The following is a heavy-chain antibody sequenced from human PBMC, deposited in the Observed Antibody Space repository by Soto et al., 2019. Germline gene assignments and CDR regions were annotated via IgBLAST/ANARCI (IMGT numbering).Heavy chain of an antibody. Sequence: LRLSCAASGFAFDNYAMAWVRQAPGKGLEWVSSIVTSYQGTFYSDSVRGRFTVSRDSSKNSLFLQMNSLSAEDTAVYYCAKGKSSGEIHSFDPWGQGTLVTVSS. CDR2: IVTSYQGT. V-gene: IGHV3-23*05. D-gene: IGHD1-26*01. CDR3: AKGKSSGEIHSFDP. J-gene: IGHJ5*02. CDR1: GFAFDNYA.